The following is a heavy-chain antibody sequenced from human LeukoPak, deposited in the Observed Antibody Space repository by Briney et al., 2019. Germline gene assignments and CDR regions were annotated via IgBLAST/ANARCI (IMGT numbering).Heavy chain of an antibody. CDR1: GFTFDDFA. CDR2: ISGDGGST. Sequence: GGSLRLSCAASGFTFDDFAMHWVRQAPGKGLEWVSPISGDGGSTYYADSVKGRFTISRDNSKNSLYLQMNSLRTEDTALYFCAKPGGGVTYYYYGLEVWGQGTTVTVSS. V-gene: IGHV3-43*02. D-gene: IGHD5-18*01. J-gene: IGHJ6*02. CDR3: AKPGGGVTYYYYGLEV.